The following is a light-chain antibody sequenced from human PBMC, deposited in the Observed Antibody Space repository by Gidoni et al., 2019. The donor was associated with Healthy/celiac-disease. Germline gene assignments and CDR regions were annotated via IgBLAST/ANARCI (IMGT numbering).Light chain of an antibody. J-gene: IGKJ1*01. V-gene: IGKV4-1*01. Sequence: DSVMTQSPDSLAVSLGERATINCKSSQSVLYSSNNKNYLAWYQQKPGQPPKLLIYWASTRESWVPDRFSGSGSGTDFTLTISSLQAEDVAVYYCQQYYSTPWTFGQGTKVEIK. CDR2: WAS. CDR1: QSVLYSSNNKNY. CDR3: QQYYSTPWT.